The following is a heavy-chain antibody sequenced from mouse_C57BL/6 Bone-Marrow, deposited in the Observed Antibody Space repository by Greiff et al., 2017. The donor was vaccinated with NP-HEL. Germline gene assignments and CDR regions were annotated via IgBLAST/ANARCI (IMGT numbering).Heavy chain of an antibody. J-gene: IGHJ1*03. CDR3: ARRVWLRRGYFDV. Sequence: EVMLVESGGDLVKPGGSLKLSCAASGFTFSSYGMSWVRQTPDKRLEWVATISSGGSYTYYPDRVKGRFTISRDNAKNTLYLQMRSLKSEDTAMYYCARRVWLRRGYFDVWGTGTTVTVSS. CDR2: ISSGGSYT. D-gene: IGHD2-2*01. V-gene: IGHV5-6*02. CDR1: GFTFSSYG.